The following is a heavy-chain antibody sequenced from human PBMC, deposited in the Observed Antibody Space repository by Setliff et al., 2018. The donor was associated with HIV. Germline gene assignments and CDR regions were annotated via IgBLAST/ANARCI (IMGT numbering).Heavy chain of an antibody. CDR1: GYSISSDYY. CDR3: ATHVLQFLEWLSHFDY. J-gene: IGHJ4*02. CDR2: IYHSGST. D-gene: IGHD3-3*01. Sequence: SETLSLTCAISGYSISSDYYWGWIRQPPGKGLEWIGSIYHSGSTYYNPSLKSRVTISVDTSKNQFSLKLSSVTAADTAVYYCATHVLQFLEWLSHFDYWGQGTLVTVS. V-gene: IGHV4-38-2*01.